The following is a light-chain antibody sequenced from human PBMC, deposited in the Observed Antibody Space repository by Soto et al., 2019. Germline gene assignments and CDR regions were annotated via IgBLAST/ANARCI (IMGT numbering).Light chain of an antibody. Sequence: IQMTQSPSTLSASVGDRVTITCLASQSVSSRLAWCQQKPGKAPKLLIYDASTLESGVPSRFSGSRSGTEFTLTISSLQPDDFATYYCQQYNSYPITFGQGTRLEI. V-gene: IGKV1-5*01. J-gene: IGKJ5*01. CDR1: QSVSSR. CDR3: QQYNSYPIT. CDR2: DAS.